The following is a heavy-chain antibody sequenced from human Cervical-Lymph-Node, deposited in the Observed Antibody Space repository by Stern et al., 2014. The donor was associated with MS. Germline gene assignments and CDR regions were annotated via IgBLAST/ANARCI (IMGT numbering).Heavy chain of an antibody. CDR2: IYYSGST. V-gene: IGHV4-59*01. D-gene: IGHD4-17*01. CDR3: ARSGYGDHFDF. CDR1: GPSISGYY. J-gene: IGHJ4*02. Sequence: QLQLQESGPGLVKPSETLSLTCTVSGPSISGYYWSWIRQTPGKGLEWIGYIYYSGSTTYNHSLNSRVTISIDTSKNQFSLKLNSVTAADTAVYYCARSGYGDHFDFWGQGTLVIVSS.